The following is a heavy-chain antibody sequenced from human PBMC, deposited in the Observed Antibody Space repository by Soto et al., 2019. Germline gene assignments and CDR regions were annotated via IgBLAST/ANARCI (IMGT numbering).Heavy chain of an antibody. D-gene: IGHD3-16*01. V-gene: IGHV3-23*01. CDR3: AKNRDYDYEAFDV. Sequence: PGGSLRLSCAGSGFTFNRNAMSWVRQAPGKGLEWVSGITGNSAFTYYADSVKGRVIISRDNSKNTLYLQINTLRVEDTAVYYCAKNRDYDYEAFDVWGQGTVVTVSS. J-gene: IGHJ3*01. CDR1: GFTFNRNA. CDR2: ITGNSAFT.